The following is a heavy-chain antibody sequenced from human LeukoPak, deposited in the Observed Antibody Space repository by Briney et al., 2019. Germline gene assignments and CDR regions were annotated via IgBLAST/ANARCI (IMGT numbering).Heavy chain of an antibody. Sequence: PGGSLRLSCAASGFTFSSYWMSWVRQAPGKGLEWMANIKQDGSEKYYVDSVKGRFTISRDNSKSTLYLQMNSLRDDDSAAYFCARVYLERLTAGYFDHWGQGTQVTVSP. V-gene: IGHV3-7*04. CDR2: IKQDGSEK. J-gene: IGHJ4*02. CDR3: ARVYLERLTAGYFDH. D-gene: IGHD3-3*01. CDR1: GFTFSSYW.